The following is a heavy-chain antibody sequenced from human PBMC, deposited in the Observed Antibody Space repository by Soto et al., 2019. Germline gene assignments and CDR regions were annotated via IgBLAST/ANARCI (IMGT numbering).Heavy chain of an antibody. CDR1: GFTFSSYA. CDR2: ISGSGGST. V-gene: IGHV3-23*01. J-gene: IGHJ4*02. Sequence: GGSLRLSCAASGFTFSSYAMSWVHQAPGKGLEWVSAISGSGGSTYYADSVKGRFTISRDNSKNTLYLQMNSLRAEDTAVYYCANTRDYDSSGHRTAPDYWGQGTLVTVSS. CDR3: ANTRDYDSSGHRTAPDY. D-gene: IGHD3-22*01.